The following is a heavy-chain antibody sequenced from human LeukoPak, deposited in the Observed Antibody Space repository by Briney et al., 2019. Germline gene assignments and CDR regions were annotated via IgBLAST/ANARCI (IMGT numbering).Heavy chain of an antibody. V-gene: IGHV3-23*01. D-gene: IGHD2/OR15-2a*01. CDR2: ISGSGTST. CDR1: GFTFSTYA. Sequence: GGSLRLSCAASGFTFSTYAMNWVRQAPGKGLEWVSVISGSGTSTDYADSVKGRFTISRDNSKNTLYLQMNSLRPEDTAVYYCAKDWSTTWSNWFDSWGQGTLVTVSS. CDR3: AKDWSTTWSNWFDS. J-gene: IGHJ5*01.